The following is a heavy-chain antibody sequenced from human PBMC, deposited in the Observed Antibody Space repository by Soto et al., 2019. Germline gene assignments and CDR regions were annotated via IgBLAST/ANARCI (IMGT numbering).Heavy chain of an antibody. CDR3: ARGGVSTRTCDY. Sequence: LGESLKISCKGSGYNFAGYWIAWVRQMPGKGLELMGIIYPSDSDTRYRPSFQGQVTISADKSISSAYLQWSSLRASDTAMYYCARGGVSTRTCDYWGQGTPVTVSS. CDR1: GYNFAGYW. J-gene: IGHJ4*02. CDR2: IYPSDSDT. D-gene: IGHD3-3*01. V-gene: IGHV5-51*01.